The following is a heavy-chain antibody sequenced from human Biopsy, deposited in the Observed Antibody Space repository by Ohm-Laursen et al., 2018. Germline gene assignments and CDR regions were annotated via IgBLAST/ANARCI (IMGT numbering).Heavy chain of an antibody. D-gene: IGHD3-22*01. J-gene: IGHJ4*02. Sequence: SLRLSCAASGFTFSAFSMNWVRQAPGRGLEWVSIIGVDGRTIYYADSVKGRFTIPRDSSKNTLHLQMNSLRAEDTAVYYCAKDQGYYYDRSVYYYFDYWGQGTLVTVSS. CDR2: IGVDGRTI. V-gene: IGHV3-23*01. CDR3: AKDQGYYYDRSVYYYFDY. CDR1: GFTFSAFS.